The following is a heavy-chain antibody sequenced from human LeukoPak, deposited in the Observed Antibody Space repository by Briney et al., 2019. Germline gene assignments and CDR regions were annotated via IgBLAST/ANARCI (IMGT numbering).Heavy chain of an antibody. V-gene: IGHV3-11*01. CDR2: IDSSGSTI. J-gene: IGHJ4*02. Sequence: GGSLRLSCAASGFTFSDYYMSWIRQVPGKGLEWLSHIDSSGSTIYYADSEKGRFTISRDNAKTSLYLQMNNLRDEDAAVYYCVRGGGMQGSGYWGQGTLVTVSS. CDR3: VRGGGMQGSGY. D-gene: IGHD3-16*01. CDR1: GFTFSDYY.